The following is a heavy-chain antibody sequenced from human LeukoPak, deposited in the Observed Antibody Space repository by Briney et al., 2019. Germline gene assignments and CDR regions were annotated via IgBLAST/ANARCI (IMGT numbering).Heavy chain of an antibody. CDR2: IYHSGST. CDR1: GYSISSGYY. J-gene: IGHJ6*02. D-gene: IGHD3-16*01. CDR3: ASLYDYADYYGMDV. V-gene: IGHV4-38-2*02. Sequence: SETLSLTCTVSGYSISSGYYWGWIRQPPGKGLEWIGSIYHSGSTYYNPSLKSRVTISVDTSKNQFSLKLSSVTAADTAVYYCASLYDYADYYGMDVWGQGTTVTVSS.